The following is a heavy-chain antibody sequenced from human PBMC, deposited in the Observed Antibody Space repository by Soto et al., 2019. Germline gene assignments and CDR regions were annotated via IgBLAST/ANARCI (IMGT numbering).Heavy chain of an antibody. Sequence: SVRVSCKASGGTFSSYAISWVRQAPGQGLEWMGGIIPIFGTANYAQKFQGRVTITADESTSTAYMELSSLRSEDTAVYYCARDSSLYSNYGYYYGMDVWGQGTTVTVS. CDR2: IIPIFGTA. D-gene: IGHD4-4*01. J-gene: IGHJ6*02. CDR1: GGTFSSYA. CDR3: ARDSSLYSNYGYYYGMDV. V-gene: IGHV1-69*13.